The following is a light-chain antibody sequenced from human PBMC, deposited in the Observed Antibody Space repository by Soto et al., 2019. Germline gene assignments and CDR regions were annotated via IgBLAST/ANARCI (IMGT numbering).Light chain of an antibody. Sequence: EIVLTQSPGTLSLSPGERATLSFRASQSVNSRLAWYQHKPGQAPRLLISGASSRATGIPDRLSGSGSATDFTLTISRLEPEDFALYYCQHYGRSPSTFGQGTRLDIK. V-gene: IGKV3-20*01. CDR3: QHYGRSPST. J-gene: IGKJ5*01. CDR1: QSVNSR. CDR2: GAS.